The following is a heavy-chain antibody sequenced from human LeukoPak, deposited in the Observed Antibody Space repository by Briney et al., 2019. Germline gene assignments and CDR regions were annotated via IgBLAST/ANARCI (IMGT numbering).Heavy chain of an antibody. J-gene: IGHJ3*02. V-gene: IGHV3-7*04. Sequence: PGGTLGLSCAASGFTFSSYWMSWVRQAPGKGLEWAANIKDDGNKTYYVDSVKGRFTISRDNATNSLYLQMNSLRAEDTAVYYCARDSRNAGLRAFDIWSQGTMVTVSS. CDR2: IKDDGNKT. CDR1: GFTFSSYW. CDR3: ARDSRNAGLRAFDI. D-gene: IGHD6-13*01.